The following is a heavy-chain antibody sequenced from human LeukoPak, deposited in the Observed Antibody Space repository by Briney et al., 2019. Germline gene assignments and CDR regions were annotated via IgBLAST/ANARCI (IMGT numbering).Heavy chain of an antibody. CDR3: ARRSAMAATGNWFDP. V-gene: IGHV4-59*08. Sequence: ASETLSLTCTVSGGSISSYYWSWIRQPPGKGLEWIGYIYYSGSTNYNPSLKSRVTISVDTSKNQFSLKLSSVTAADTAVYYCARRSAMAATGNWFDPWGQGTLVTVSS. CDR2: IYYSGST. J-gene: IGHJ5*02. CDR1: GGSISSYY. D-gene: IGHD6-19*01.